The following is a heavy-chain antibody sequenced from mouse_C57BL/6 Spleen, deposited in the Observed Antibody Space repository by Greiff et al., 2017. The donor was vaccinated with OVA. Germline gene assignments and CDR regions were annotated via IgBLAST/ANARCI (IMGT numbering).Heavy chain of an antibody. D-gene: IGHD2-3*01. CDR1: GYTFTSYW. CDR2: IDPSDSYT. CDR3: ARGDGYPFDY. V-gene: IGHV1-69*01. J-gene: IGHJ2*01. Sequence: QVQLQQPGAELVMPGASVKLSCKASGYTFTSYWMHWVKQRPGQGLEWIGEIDPSDSYTNYNQKFKGKSTLTVDKSSSTAYMQLSSLTSDDSAVYYCARGDGYPFDYWGQGTTLTVSS.